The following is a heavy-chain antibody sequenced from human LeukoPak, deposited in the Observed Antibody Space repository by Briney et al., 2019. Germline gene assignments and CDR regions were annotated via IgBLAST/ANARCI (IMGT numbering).Heavy chain of an antibody. CDR1: GGSISSYY. CDR2: IYYSGST. CDR3: ARGQVDIVVVPASYYYYMDV. J-gene: IGHJ6*03. V-gene: IGHV4-59*01. Sequence: SETLSLTCTVSGGSISSYYWSWIRQPPGKGLEWIGYIYYSGSTNYNPSPKSRVTISVDTSKNQFSLKLSSVTAADTAVYYCARGQVDIVVVPASYYYYMDVWGKGTTVTVSS. D-gene: IGHD2-2*03.